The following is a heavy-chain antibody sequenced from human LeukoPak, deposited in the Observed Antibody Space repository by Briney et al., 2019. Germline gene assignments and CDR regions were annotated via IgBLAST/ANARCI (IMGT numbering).Heavy chain of an antibody. D-gene: IGHD5-12*01. CDR2: INPSGGST. CDR3: ARDLRGYSYYYGMDV. V-gene: IGHV1-46*01. CDR1: GYTFTSYY. J-gene: IGHJ6*02. Sequence: ASVKVSCKASGYTFTSYYMHWVRQAPGQGLEWMGIINPSGGSTSYAQKFQGRVTMTRDMSTSTVYMELSSLRSEDTAVYYCARDLRGYSYYYGMDVWGQGTTVTVSS.